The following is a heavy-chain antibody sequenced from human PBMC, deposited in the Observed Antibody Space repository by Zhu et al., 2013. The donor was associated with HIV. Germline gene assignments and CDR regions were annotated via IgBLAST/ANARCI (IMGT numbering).Heavy chain of an antibody. Sequence: QVQLEQSGAEVKEPGASVKVSCKASGYTFSAHYIHWVRQAPGQGLEWVGWISPYNGVANLGQRFQGRVTLTWDRSTTTASITVARLQSDDTAVYYCARDRFDRYDSRAYYPDAFDCVGQGQWSPXLX. CDR1: GYTFSAHY. CDR2: ISPYNGVA. V-gene: IGHV1-2*02. D-gene: IGHD3-22*01. J-gene: IGHJ3*01. CDR3: ARDRFDRYDSRAYYPDAFDC.